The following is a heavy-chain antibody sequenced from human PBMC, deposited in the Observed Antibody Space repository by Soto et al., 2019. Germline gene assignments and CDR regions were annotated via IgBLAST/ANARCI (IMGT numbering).Heavy chain of an antibody. CDR3: ARDVGGMDV. CDR2: INAGNGNT. J-gene: IGHJ6*02. D-gene: IGHD2-15*01. Sequence: QVQLVQSGAEVKKPRASVKVSFKASGYNFTSYDMHWVRKAPGQRLEWMGWINAGNGNTKYSQKFQGRVTITRDTSASTAYMELSSLRSEDTAVYYCARDVGGMDVWGQGTTVTVSS. V-gene: IGHV1-3*01. CDR1: GYNFTSYD.